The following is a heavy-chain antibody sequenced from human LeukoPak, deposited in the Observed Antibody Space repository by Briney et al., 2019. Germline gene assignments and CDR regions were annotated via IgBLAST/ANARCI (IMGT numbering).Heavy chain of an antibody. D-gene: IGHD6-19*01. V-gene: IGHV3-33*01. CDR3: ARVPEGYSSGWYGALDY. J-gene: IGHJ4*02. CDR1: GFTFSSYG. CDR2: IWYDGSNK. Sequence: GRSLRLSCAASGFTFSSYGMHWVRRAPGKGLEWVAVIWYDGSNKYYADSVKGRFTISRDNSKNTLYLQMNSLRAEDTAVYYCARVPEGYSSGWYGALDYWGQGTLVTVSS.